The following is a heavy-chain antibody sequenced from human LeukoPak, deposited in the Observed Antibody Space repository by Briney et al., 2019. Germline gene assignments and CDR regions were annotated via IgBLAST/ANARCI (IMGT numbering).Heavy chain of an antibody. V-gene: IGHV4-4*07. J-gene: IGHJ5*02. Sequence: PSETLSLTCTVSGGSLSSYYWSWIRRPAGKGLEWIGRIYTSGSTNYNPSLKSRVTMSVDTSKNQFSLKLSSVTAADTAVYYCARDRLVVVPAAFNWFDPWGQGTLVTVSS. CDR3: ARDRLVVVPAAFNWFDP. CDR1: GGSLSSYY. D-gene: IGHD2-2*01. CDR2: IYTSGST.